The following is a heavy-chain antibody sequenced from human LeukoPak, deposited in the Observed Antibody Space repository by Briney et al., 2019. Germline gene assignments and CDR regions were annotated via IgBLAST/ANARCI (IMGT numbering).Heavy chain of an antibody. V-gene: IGHV1-24*01. D-gene: IGHD2-2*01. J-gene: IGHJ6*02. CDR1: GYTLTELS. CDR2: FDPEDGET. Sequence: ASVTVSCKVSGYTLTELSMHWVRQAPGKGLEWMGGFDPEDGETIYAQKFQGRVTMTEDTSTDTAYMELSSLRSEDTAVYYCATVSTTSYYYGMDVWGQGTTVTVSS. CDR3: ATVSTTSYYYGMDV.